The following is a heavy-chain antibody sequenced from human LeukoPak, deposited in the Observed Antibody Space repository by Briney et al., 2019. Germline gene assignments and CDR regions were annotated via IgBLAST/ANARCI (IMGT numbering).Heavy chain of an antibody. V-gene: IGHV1-2*02. Sequence: ASVKVSCKASGYTFTSYYMHWVRQAPGQGLEWMGWINPNSGGTNYAQNSQGRVTMTRDTSISTAYMELSRLRSDDTAVYYCARGSLNVLLWFGELLGAFDIWGQGTMVTVSS. CDR3: ARGSLNVLLWFGELLGAFDI. CDR2: INPNSGGT. J-gene: IGHJ3*02. CDR1: GYTFTSYY. D-gene: IGHD3-10*01.